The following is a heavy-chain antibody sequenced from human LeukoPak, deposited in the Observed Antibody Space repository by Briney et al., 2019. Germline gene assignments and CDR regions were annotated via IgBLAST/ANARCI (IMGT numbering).Heavy chain of an antibody. CDR2: IIPIFGTA. V-gene: IGHV1-69*01. D-gene: IGHD3-10*01. Sequence: SVKVCCRASGGTFSSYGISWVRQAPGQGLEWMGGIIPIFGTANYAQKFQGRVTITADESTSTAYMELSSLRSEDTAVYYCARGSYGSGSYYIHYYYGMEVWGKGTTVTASS. CDR3: ARGSYGSGSYYIHYYYGMEV. J-gene: IGHJ6*04. CDR1: GGTFSSYG.